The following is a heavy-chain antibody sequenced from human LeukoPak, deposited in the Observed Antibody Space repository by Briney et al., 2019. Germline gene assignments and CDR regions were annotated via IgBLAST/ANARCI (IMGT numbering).Heavy chain of an antibody. Sequence: PGGSLRLPCAASGFTFDDYAMHWVRQAPGKGLEWVSGISWNSGSIGYADSVKGRFTISRDNAKNSLYLQMNSLRAEDTALYYCAKAPHEYSSGWYGGAFDIWGQGTMVTVSS. J-gene: IGHJ3*02. D-gene: IGHD6-19*01. V-gene: IGHV3-9*01. CDR3: AKAPHEYSSGWYGGAFDI. CDR2: ISWNSGSI. CDR1: GFTFDDYA.